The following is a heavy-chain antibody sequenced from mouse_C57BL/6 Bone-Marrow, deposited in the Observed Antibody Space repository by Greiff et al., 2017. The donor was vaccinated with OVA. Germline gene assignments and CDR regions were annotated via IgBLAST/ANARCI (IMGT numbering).Heavy chain of an antibody. D-gene: IGHD5-1*01. CDR1: GYTFTSYW. V-gene: IGHV1-64*01. CDR2: IHPNSGST. J-gene: IGHJ4*01. Sequence: QVQLKQPGAELVKPGASVKLSCKASGYTFTSYWMHWVKQRPGQGLEWIGMIHPNSGSTNYNEKFKSKATLTVDKSSSPAYMQLSSLTSEDSAFYYCATKIYLYAMDYWGQGTSVTVSS. CDR3: ATKIYLYAMDY.